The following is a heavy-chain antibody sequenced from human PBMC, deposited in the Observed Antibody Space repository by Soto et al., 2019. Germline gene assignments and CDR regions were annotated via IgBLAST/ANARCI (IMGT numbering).Heavy chain of an antibody. V-gene: IGHV3-23*01. CDR1: GFTFSGYG. D-gene: IGHD6-6*01. Sequence: GGSMRLSCTTSGFTFSGYGMSWVRQEPGKGLEWVSAISGGGGSTYYADSVKGRFTISRDNSKNTLYLQMNSLRAEDTAIYYCAKHDGYSSSSTVFNSWGQGTLVTVSS. J-gene: IGHJ4*02. CDR3: AKHDGYSSSSTVFNS. CDR2: ISGGGGST.